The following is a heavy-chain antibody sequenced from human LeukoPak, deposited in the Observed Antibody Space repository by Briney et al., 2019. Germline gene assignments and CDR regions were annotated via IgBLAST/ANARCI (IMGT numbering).Heavy chain of an antibody. D-gene: IGHD6-13*01. CDR3: AREGGESNISSSWFGAEYFQH. CDR2: ISYDGSNK. V-gene: IGHV3-30*04. Sequence: GGSLRLSCAASGFTFSSYAMHWVRQAPGKGLEWVAVISYDGSNKYYADSVKGRFTISRDNSKNTLYLQMNSLRAEDTAVYYCAREGGESNISSSWFGAEYFQHWGQGTLVTVSS. CDR1: GFTFSSYA. J-gene: IGHJ1*01.